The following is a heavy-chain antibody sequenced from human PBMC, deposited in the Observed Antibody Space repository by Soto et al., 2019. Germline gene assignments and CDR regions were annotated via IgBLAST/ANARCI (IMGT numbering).Heavy chain of an antibody. CDR2: ISWNSGSI. D-gene: IGHD4-17*01. J-gene: IGHJ6*03. CDR1: GFTFDDYA. V-gene: IGHV3-9*01. CDR3: AKDSHMGGEYYYYYMDV. Sequence: EVQLVESGGGLVQPGRSLRLSCAASGFTFDDYAMHWVRQAPGKGLEWVSGISWNSGSIGYADSVKGRFTISRDNAKNSLYLQMNSLRAEDTALYYCAKDSHMGGEYYYYYMDVWGKGTTVTVSS.